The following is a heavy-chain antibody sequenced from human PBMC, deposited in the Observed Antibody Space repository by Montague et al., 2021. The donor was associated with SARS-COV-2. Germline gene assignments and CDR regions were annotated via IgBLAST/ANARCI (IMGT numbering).Heavy chain of an antibody. CDR3: ARAIGSMYSSGWYYYYYGMDV. CDR1: GGSISSYY. V-gene: IGHV4-59*01. J-gene: IGHJ6*02. CDR2: IYYSGST. Sequence: SETLSLTCTVSGGSISSYYWSWIRQPPGKGLEWIGYIYYSGSTNYNPSLKSRVTISVDTSKNQFSLKLSSVTAADTAVYYCARAIGSMYSSGWYYYYYGMDVWGQETTVTVSS. D-gene: IGHD6-19*01.